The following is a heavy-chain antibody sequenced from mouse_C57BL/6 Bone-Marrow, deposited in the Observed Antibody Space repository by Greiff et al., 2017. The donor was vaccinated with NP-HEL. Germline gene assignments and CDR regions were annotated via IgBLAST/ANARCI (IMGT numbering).Heavy chain of an antibody. J-gene: IGHJ1*03. D-gene: IGHD4-1*01. CDR1: GFTFSSYG. V-gene: IGHV5-6*01. Sequence: EVQVVESGGDLVKPGGSLKLSCAASGFTFSSYGMSWVRQTPDKRLEWVATISSGGSYTYYPDSVKGRFTISRDNAKNTLYLRMSSLKSEDTAMYYCARRGLTGSYWYFDVWGTGTTVTVSS. CDR2: ISSGGSYT. CDR3: ARRGLTGSYWYFDV.